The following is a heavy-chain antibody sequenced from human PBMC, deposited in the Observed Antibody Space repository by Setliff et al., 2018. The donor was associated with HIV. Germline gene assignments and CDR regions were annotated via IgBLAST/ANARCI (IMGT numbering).Heavy chain of an antibody. D-gene: IGHD6-19*01. J-gene: IGHJ4*02. CDR3: VKEHNTGWPNLDS. CDR2: CGRKGVTT. V-gene: IGHV3-43*01. CDR1: GFAFDKLT. Sequence: QPGGSLRLSCAASGFAFDKLTMHWVRQRPGKGLEWVSLCGRKGVTTFYAKSVEGRFTISRDNRKKSLYLQINALKTEDTALYYCVKEHNTGWPNLDSWGQGTLVTVSS.